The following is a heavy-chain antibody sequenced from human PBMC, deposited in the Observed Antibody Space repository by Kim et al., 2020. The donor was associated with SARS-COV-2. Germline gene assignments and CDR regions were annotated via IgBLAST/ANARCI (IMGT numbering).Heavy chain of an antibody. CDR3: ARGRYCSSTSCAGDY. D-gene: IGHD2-2*01. Sequence: DSVKGRFTISRDNSKNTLYLQMNSLRAEDTAVYYCARGRYCSSTSCAGDYWGQGTLVTVSS. V-gene: IGHV3-53*01. J-gene: IGHJ4*02.